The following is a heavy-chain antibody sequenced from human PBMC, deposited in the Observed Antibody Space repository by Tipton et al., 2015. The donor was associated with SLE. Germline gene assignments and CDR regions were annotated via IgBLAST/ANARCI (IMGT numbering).Heavy chain of an antibody. CDR2: IYYSGST. CDR3: ARGLGFDWFNY. CDR1: GGSISSYY. D-gene: IGHD3-9*01. V-gene: IGHV4-59*01. J-gene: IGHJ4*02. Sequence: TLSLTCTVSGGSISSYYWSWIRQPPGKGLEWIGYIYYSGSTNYNPSLKSRVTISVDTSKNQFSLKLSSVTAADTAAYYCARGLGFDWFNYWGQGTLVTVSS.